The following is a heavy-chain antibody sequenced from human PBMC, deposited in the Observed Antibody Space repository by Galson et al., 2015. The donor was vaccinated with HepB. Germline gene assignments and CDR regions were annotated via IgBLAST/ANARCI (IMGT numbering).Heavy chain of an antibody. CDR2: ISDSGSNT. CDR1: GFTFSSYA. J-gene: IGHJ2*01. D-gene: IGHD3-22*01. V-gene: IGHV3-23*01. Sequence: SLRLSCAASGFTFSSYAMSWVRQAPGKGLEWVSTISDSGSNTYYADSVEGQFIISRDNSKNTLYLQMNSLRAEDTAIYYCARVVVIYWFFDLWGRGTLVTVSS. CDR3: ARVVVIYWFFDL.